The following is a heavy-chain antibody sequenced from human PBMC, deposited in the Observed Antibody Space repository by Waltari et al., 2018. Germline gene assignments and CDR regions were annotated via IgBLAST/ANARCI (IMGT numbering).Heavy chain of an antibody. CDR2: IYHLENT. Sequence: QVQLQESGPGLVKPSGTLSLTCAVSGVSITSTNWWNWVRQPPGKGLEWIGEIYHLENTNYIPSRKSRVTISLDKSKNRVSLHLTSVTAADTAIYFCAAYPRGGDWRLDPWGQGMLVTVSS. CDR3: AAYPRGGDWRLDP. J-gene: IGHJ5*02. V-gene: IGHV4-4*02. D-gene: IGHD2-21*02. CDR1: GVSITSTNW.